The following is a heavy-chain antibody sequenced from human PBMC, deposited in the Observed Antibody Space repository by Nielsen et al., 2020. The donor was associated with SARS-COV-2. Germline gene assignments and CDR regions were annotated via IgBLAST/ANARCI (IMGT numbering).Heavy chain of an antibody. V-gene: IGHV3-23*01. CDR2: ITGSGDST. CDR3: ARDYNQLLYKVGFFDY. D-gene: IGHD2-2*02. CDR1: GFTFGDYA. J-gene: IGHJ4*02. Sequence: GESLKISCTASGFTFGDYAMSWFRQAPGKGLAWVSAITGSGDSTYYAVSVKGRFTISRDNSGNTLYLQMNSLRAEDTAVYYCARDYNQLLYKVGFFDYWGQGTLVTVSS.